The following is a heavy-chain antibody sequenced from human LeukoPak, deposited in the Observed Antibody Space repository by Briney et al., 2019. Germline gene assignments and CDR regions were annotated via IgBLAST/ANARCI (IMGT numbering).Heavy chain of an antibody. J-gene: IGHJ6*02. D-gene: IGHD6-13*01. V-gene: IGHV3-21*01. CDR1: GFTFSSYS. CDR2: ISSSSSYI. CDR3: ARVKQQLATYYYYGMDV. Sequence: KPGGSLRLSCAASGFTFSSYSMNWVRQAPGKGLEWVSSISSSSSYIYYADSVKGRFTISRDNAKNSLYLQMNSLRAEDTAVYYCARVKQQLATYYYYGMDVWGQGTTVTVSS.